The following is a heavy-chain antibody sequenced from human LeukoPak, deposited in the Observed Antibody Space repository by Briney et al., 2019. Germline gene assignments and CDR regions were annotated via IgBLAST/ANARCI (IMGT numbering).Heavy chain of an antibody. D-gene: IGHD3-3*02. CDR2: IGEEKSGSWT. CDR3: AKAGVISGWDY. Sequence: GGSLRLSCAASGFTLSNYPMGWVRQAPVKGLEWLSAIGEEKSGSWTKSADSVKGRFTISRDNSENTLYLQMDSLTVEDTAAYYCAKAGVISGWDYWGQGVLVTVSS. J-gene: IGHJ4*02. CDR1: GFTLSNYP. V-gene: IGHV3-23*01.